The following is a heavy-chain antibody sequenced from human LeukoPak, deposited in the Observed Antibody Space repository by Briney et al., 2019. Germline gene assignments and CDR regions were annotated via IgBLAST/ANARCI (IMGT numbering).Heavy chain of an antibody. V-gene: IGHV3-64D*09. D-gene: IGHD2/OR15-2a*01. J-gene: IGHJ4*02. CDR1: GFTFSSFA. CDR2: ISRNGGST. CDR3: VKDLRSDFMGVLSRYLSY. Sequence: GGSLRLSCSASGFTFSSFAMHWVRQAPGKGLEYVAAISRNGGSTYYADSVKGRFTISRDNSKSTQYLQMSSLRAEDTAVYLCVKDLRSDFMGVLSRYLSYWGQGTLVTVSS.